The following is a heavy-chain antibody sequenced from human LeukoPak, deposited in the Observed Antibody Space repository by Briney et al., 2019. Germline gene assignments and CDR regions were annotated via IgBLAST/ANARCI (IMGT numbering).Heavy chain of an antibody. CDR3: ARAGTTTVPWYFDL. CDR2: IYHGGYT. D-gene: IGHD4-11*01. V-gene: IGHV4-34*01. Sequence: SETLSLTCAVYGGSFSDYYWNWIRQPPGKGLEWIGEIYHGGYTNYNPSLKSRVTISVDTSKNQFSLKLSSVTAADTAVYYCARAGTTTVPWYFDLWGRGTLVTVSS. CDR1: GGSFSDYY. J-gene: IGHJ2*01.